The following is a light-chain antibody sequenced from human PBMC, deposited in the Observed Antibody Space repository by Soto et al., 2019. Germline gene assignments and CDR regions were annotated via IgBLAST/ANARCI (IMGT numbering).Light chain of an antibody. J-gene: IGKJ1*01. CDR2: RTS. CDR3: QQYGSSPWT. Sequence: ETVLTQSPGTLSLSPGDRATLSCRASQSFDTNYLAWYQQKPGQAPRLLIYRTSIRATGIPDRFSGRGSGTDFTLTISRLEPEDFVVYYCQQYGSSPWTFGQGTKVEIK. V-gene: IGKV3-20*01. CDR1: QSFDTNY.